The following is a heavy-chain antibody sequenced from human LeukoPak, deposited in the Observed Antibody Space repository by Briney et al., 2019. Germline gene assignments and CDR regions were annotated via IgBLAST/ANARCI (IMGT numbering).Heavy chain of an antibody. J-gene: IGHJ4*02. CDR3: ARDREGYFNFDY. V-gene: IGHV3-33*01. CDR2: IWYDGSNK. CDR1: GFTFSSYG. D-gene: IGHD2/OR15-2a*01. Sequence: GGSLRLSCAASGFTFSSYGMHWVRQAPGKGLEWVAVIWYDGSNKYYADSVKGRFTISRDNSKNTLYLQMNSLRAEDTAVYYCARDREGYFNFDYWGQGTLVTVPS.